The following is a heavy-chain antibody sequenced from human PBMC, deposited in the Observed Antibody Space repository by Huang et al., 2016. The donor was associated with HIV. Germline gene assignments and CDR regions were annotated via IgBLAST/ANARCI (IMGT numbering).Heavy chain of an antibody. J-gene: IGHJ4*02. CDR3: AREGQYYYDSSASYFEY. Sequence: QVQLQESGPRLVKPSETLSLTCSVSNGSTSSHHWSWIRQSQGNGLELIGRVYYSGRTNYNPSRKSRVTMSIDTFNNQFSLRLTSVTAADTAGYFCAREGQYYYDSSASYFEYWSQGALVTVSS. CDR1: NGSTSSHH. V-gene: IGHV4-59*11. CDR2: VYYSGRT. D-gene: IGHD3-22*01.